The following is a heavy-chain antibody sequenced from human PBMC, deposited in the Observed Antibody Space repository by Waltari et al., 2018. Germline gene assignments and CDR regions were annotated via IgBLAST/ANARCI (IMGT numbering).Heavy chain of an antibody. V-gene: IGHV1-69*02. J-gene: IGHJ4*02. CDR1: GDTFSSYT. D-gene: IGHD4-4*01. Sequence: QVQLVQSGAAVKTPGSSGKVSCKASGDTFSSYTISGVRQAPGQGLEWMGRIIPILGIANYEQKFQGRVTITADKSTSTAYMELSSLRSEDTAVYYCATEDSTVTPYYFDYWGQGTLVTVSS. CDR2: IIPILGIA. CDR3: ATEDSTVTPYYFDY.